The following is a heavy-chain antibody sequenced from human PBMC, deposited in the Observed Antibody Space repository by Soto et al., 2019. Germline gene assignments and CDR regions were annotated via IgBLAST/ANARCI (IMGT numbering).Heavy chain of an antibody. CDR3: ARDLGGYDFWSGYYNWFDP. Sequence: PGGSLRLSCAASGFIFRSYSMAWVRQAPGKGLEWLSSISSSSSYIYYADSVKGRFTISRDNAKNSLYLQMNSLRAEDTAVYYCARDLGGYDFWSGYYNWFDPWGQGTLVTVSS. D-gene: IGHD3-3*01. V-gene: IGHV3-21*01. CDR1: GFIFRSYS. J-gene: IGHJ5*02. CDR2: ISSSSSYI.